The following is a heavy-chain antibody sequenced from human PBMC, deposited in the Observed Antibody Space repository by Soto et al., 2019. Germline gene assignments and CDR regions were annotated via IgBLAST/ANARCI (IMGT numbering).Heavy chain of an antibody. CDR3: ARSCGVDQRGLHDY. Sequence: SETLSLTCIVSGESISGTIYYWGWIRQPPGKGLEWIGSIYYSGSTYYNPSLKSRVTISVDTSKNQFSLKLSSVTAADTAVYYFARSCGVDQRGLHDYSGQRTPVPGSS. J-gene: IGHJ4*02. V-gene: IGHV4-39*07. CDR2: IYYSGST. D-gene: IGHD1-1*01. CDR1: GESISGTIYY.